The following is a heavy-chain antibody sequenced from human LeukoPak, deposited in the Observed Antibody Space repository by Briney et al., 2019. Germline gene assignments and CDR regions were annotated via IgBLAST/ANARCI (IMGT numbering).Heavy chain of an antibody. CDR1: GFTFSPYT. V-gene: IGHV3-48*01. CDR2: INTGSSTI. Sequence: LGGSLRLSCAASGFTFSPYTMHWFRQPPGKGLDWVPYINTGSSTIYYADSVKGRFTISRDNAKNSLYLQLNSLRAEDTAVYYCARDSSVCAFDVWGQGTMVTVSS. CDR3: ARDSSVCAFDV. J-gene: IGHJ3*01. D-gene: IGHD6-6*01.